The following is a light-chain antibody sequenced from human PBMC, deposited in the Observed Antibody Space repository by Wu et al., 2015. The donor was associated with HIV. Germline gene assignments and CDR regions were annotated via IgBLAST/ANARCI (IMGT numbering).Light chain of an antibody. V-gene: IGKV3-20*01. J-gene: IGKJ4*01. CDR1: QSVTSDF. Sequence: IVLTQSPGTLSLSPGERANLSCRASQSVTSDFFAWYQQKPGQAPKLLIYGASSRATGIPDRFSGSGSGTDFILTINRLEPEDFAVYFCHQHARTPPTFGTGTRVEIK. CDR2: GAS. CDR3: HQHARTPPT.